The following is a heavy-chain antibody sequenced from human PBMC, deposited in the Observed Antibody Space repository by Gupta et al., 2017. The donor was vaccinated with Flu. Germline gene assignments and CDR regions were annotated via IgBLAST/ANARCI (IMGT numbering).Heavy chain of an antibody. V-gene: IGHV1-18*01. CDR3: ARDMRRYCGGTTCYTVGGGNYGMDV. J-gene: IGHJ6*02. Sequence: QVQLVQSGAEVKKPGASVEVSCKASGYIFTNYGISWVRQAPGQGLEWMGWISANNGNTNFAQKFQGRVDMTTDRAASTAYMELRSLRSDETAVYFCARDMRRYCGGTTCYTVGGGNYGMDVWGQGTTVTVSS. CDR2: ISANNGNT. D-gene: IGHD2-2*02. CDR1: GYIFTNYG.